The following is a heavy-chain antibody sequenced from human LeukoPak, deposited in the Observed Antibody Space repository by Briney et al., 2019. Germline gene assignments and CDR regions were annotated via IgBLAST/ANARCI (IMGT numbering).Heavy chain of an antibody. CDR2: ISGSDGNT. J-gene: IGHJ4*02. V-gene: IGHV3-23*01. CDR1: GFTFSRYW. Sequence: PGGSLRLSCAASGFTFSRYWMHWVRQAPGEGLEWVSAISGSDGNTYYADSVKGRFTISRDDSKNTLYLQMNRLRAEDTALYYCAKAATFYYGSDLWGQGILVAVSS. CDR3: AKAATFYYGSDL. D-gene: IGHD3-10*01.